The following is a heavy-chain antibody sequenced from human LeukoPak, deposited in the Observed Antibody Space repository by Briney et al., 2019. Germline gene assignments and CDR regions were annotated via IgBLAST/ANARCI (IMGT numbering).Heavy chain of an antibody. CDR2: IIPIFGTA. D-gene: IGHD5-18*01. CDR1: GGTFSSYA. V-gene: IGHV1-69*01. Sequence: SVKVSCKASGGTFSSYAISWVRQAPGQGLEWMGGIIPIFGTANYAQKFQGRVTITADESTSTAYMELSSLRSEDTAVYYCARVPSYGYVFDYWGQGTLVTVSS. J-gene: IGHJ4*02. CDR3: ARVPSYGYVFDY.